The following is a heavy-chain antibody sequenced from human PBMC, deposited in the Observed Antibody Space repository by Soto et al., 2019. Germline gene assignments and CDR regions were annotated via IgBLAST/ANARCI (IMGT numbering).Heavy chain of an antibody. V-gene: IGHV1-69*13. D-gene: IGHD2-2*01. CDR1: GGTFSSYA. CDR2: IIPIFGTA. CDR3: ARDCSSTSCYLWAPDVFDI. J-gene: IGHJ3*02. Sequence: ASVKVSCKASGGTFSSYAISWVRQAPGQGLEWMGGIIPIFGTANYAQKFQGRVTITADESTSTAYMELSSLRSEDTAVYYCARDCSSTSCYLWAPDVFDIWGQGTMVTVSS.